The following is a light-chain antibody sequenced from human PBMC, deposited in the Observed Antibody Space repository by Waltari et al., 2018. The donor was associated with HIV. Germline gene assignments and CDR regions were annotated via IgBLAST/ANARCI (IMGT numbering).Light chain of an antibody. CDR2: LAS. CDR1: QRLVGRDGYNY. CDR3: MQSLQTPFT. J-gene: IGKJ3*01. V-gene: IGKV2-28*01. Sequence: DIVLTQSPASLPVTPGEPAPFSCRSSQRLVGRDGYNYLSWYLQRPGQSPQLLVYLASSRASGIPDRFSGSGSGTDFTLRLSRVEAEDIGVYFCMQSLQTPFTFGPGTKVDLK.